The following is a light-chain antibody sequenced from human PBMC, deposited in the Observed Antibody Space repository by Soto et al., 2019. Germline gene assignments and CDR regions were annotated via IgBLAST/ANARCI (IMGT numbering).Light chain of an antibody. J-gene: IGKJ2*03. CDR3: QHYNNYSG. Sequence: DIQMTQSPSTLSVSVGDRVTFTCRASQSIGNWLAWYQQKPGKAPKLLIYKASNLESGVPSRFSGSGSRPEFTLTISNLQPDDFATYYCQHYNNYSGFGQGTKLEIK. CDR1: QSIGNW. CDR2: KAS. V-gene: IGKV1-5*03.